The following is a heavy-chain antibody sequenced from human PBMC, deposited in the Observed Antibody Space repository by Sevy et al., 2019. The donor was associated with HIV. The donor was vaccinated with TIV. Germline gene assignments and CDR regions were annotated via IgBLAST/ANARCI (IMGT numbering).Heavy chain of an antibody. V-gene: IGHV3-21*01. J-gene: IGHJ3*01. Sequence: GGCLRLSCAASGFTFTTYTMNCVRQAPGKGLEWVSSITSSSNYIYYADSVKGRFTISRDNAKDSVYLQMNSLRAEDTAVYYCARPYGSGSWEAFDVWGQGTMVTVSS. CDR1: GFTFTTYT. CDR3: ARPYGSGSWEAFDV. D-gene: IGHD3-10*01. CDR2: ITSSSNYI.